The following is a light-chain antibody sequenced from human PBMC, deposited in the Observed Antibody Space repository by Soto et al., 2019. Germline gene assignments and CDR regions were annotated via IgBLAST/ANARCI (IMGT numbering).Light chain of an antibody. Sequence: EIVMTQSPGTLSLSPGERATLSCRASQSVSSYLAWYQQKPGQAPRLLISDASDRATGIPDRFSGSGSGTDFTLTISRLVPEDFAVYYCQQYGDSPVTFGQGTKVDSK. CDR2: DAS. CDR1: QSVSSY. V-gene: IGKV3-20*01. CDR3: QQYGDSPVT. J-gene: IGKJ1*01.